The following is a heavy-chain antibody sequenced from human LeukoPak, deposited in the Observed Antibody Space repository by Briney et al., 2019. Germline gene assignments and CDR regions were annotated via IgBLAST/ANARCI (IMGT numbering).Heavy chain of an antibody. CDR3: VRVKTTVNTLDY. CDR1: GFTFSSYE. V-gene: IGHV3-48*03. Sequence: GGSLRLSCAASGFTFSSYEMNWVRQAPGKGLEWVSYISSSGSTIYYADSVKGRFTISRDNAKNSPYLQMNSLRAEDTAVYYCVRVKTTVNTLDYWGQGTLVTVSS. CDR2: ISSSGSTI. D-gene: IGHD4-17*01. J-gene: IGHJ4*02.